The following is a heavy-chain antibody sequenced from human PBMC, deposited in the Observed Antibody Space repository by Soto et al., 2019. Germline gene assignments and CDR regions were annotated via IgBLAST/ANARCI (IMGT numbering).Heavy chain of an antibody. CDR3: ARESYYYDSSGQAPLFDY. Sequence: QVQLVQSGAEVKKPGSSVKVSCKSSGGTFSSYAISWVRQAPGQGLECMGGIIPIFGTANYAQKFQGRVTITADESTITAYMELSSLRSEDTAVYYCARESYYYDSSGQAPLFDYWGQGTLVTVSS. J-gene: IGHJ4*02. V-gene: IGHV1-69*01. CDR1: GGTFSSYA. D-gene: IGHD3-22*01. CDR2: IIPIFGTA.